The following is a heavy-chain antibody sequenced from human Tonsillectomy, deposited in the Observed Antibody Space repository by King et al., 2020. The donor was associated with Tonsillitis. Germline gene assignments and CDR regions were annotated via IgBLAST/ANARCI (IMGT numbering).Heavy chain of an antibody. V-gene: IGHV3-30*02. Sequence: HVQLVESGGGVVQPGGSLRLSCAASGFTFSSYGMHWVRQGPGKGLEWVAVIRDDGSYKNYADSVKGRFTISRDNSKNTLYLQMNSLRAEDTAVYYCARVAVAGTDFEFIDYWGQGTLVTVSS. CDR3: ARVAVAGTDFEFIDY. CDR1: GFTFSSYG. J-gene: IGHJ4*02. CDR2: IRDDGSYK. D-gene: IGHD6-19*01.